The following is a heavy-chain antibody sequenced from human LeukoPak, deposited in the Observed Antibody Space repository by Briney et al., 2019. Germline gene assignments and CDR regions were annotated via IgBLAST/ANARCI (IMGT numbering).Heavy chain of an antibody. J-gene: IGHJ3*02. D-gene: IGHD2-8*01. V-gene: IGHV4-4*07. CDR3: ARVLCVSNGICYAFDI. CDR2: MYSSGSS. CDR1: GTFISPYH. Sequence: SETLSLTCTVSGTFISPYHWSWFRQSAGKGLEWIGLMYSSGSSNYSPSLKSRLTIPPDNSKNQFSLRLSSVTAADTAVYYCARVLCVSNGICYAFDIWGQGTTVIVSS.